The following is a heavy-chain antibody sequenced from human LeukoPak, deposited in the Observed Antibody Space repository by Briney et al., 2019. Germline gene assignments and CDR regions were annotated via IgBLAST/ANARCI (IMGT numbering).Heavy chain of an antibody. V-gene: IGHV3-33*08. CDR3: ARDQSGGCSGFDPRD. D-gene: IGHD5-12*01. CDR2: IMYDGSNK. Sequence: PRGSLRLSCAASGFTFSGFGIHWVRQAPGEGLEWVTLIMYDGSNKYYADSVKGRFTISRDNSKNTVYLQMDSLRAEDTAVYYCARDQSGGCSGFDPRDWGQGALVTVSS. CDR1: GFTFSGFG. J-gene: IGHJ4*02.